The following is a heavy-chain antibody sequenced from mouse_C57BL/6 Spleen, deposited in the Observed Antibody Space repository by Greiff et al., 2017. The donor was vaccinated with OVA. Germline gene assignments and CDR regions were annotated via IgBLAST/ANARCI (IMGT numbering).Heavy chain of an antibody. J-gene: IGHJ2*01. D-gene: IGHD2-3*01. CDR1: GFTFSSYA. Sequence: EVQGVESGGGLVKPGGSLKLSCAASGFTFSSYAMSWVRQTPEKRLEWVATISDGGRYTYYPDNVKGRFTISRDNAKNNLYLQMSHLKSEDTAMYYCARDGDGFKYYFDYWGQGTTLTVSS. V-gene: IGHV5-4*01. CDR2: ISDGGRYT. CDR3: ARDGDGFKYYFDY.